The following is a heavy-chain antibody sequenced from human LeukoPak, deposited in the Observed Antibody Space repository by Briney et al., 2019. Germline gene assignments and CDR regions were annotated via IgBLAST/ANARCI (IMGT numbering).Heavy chain of an antibody. J-gene: IGHJ4*02. CDR1: GGSISSYY. CDR2: IYYSGST. D-gene: IGHD5-24*01. Sequence: SETLSLTCTVSGGSISSYYWSWIRQPPGKGLEWIGYIYYSGSTNYNPSLKSRVTISVDTSKNKFSLKLSSVTAADTAVYYCARGDGYISFDYWGQGTLVTVSS. CDR3: ARGDGYISFDY. V-gene: IGHV4-59*01.